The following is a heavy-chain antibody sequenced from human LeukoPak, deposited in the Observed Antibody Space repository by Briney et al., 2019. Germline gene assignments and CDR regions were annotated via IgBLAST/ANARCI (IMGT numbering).Heavy chain of an antibody. Sequence: SETLSLTCTVSGGSISSSSYYWGWIRQPPGKGLEWIGSIYYSGSTYYNPSLKSRVTISVDTSKNQFSLKLSSVTAADTAVYYCARPGYATDAFDIWGQGTMDTVSS. J-gene: IGHJ3*02. CDR1: GGSISSSSYY. D-gene: IGHD5-12*01. CDR3: ARPGYATDAFDI. CDR2: IYYSGST. V-gene: IGHV4-39*01.